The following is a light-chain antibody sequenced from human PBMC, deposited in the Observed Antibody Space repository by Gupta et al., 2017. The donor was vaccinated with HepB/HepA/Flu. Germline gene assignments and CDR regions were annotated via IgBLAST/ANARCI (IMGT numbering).Light chain of an antibody. Sequence: DIQMTQSPSSLSASVGDRVTITCRASQSISSYLNWYQQKPGKAPELLIYAASTVQTGVPSRFSGSGSGTDFTLTVSRLQPEDFATYYCQETYDTPDTFGGGTKLEIK. CDR2: AAS. J-gene: IGKJ4*01. CDR1: QSISSY. CDR3: QETYDTPDT. V-gene: IGKV1-39*01.